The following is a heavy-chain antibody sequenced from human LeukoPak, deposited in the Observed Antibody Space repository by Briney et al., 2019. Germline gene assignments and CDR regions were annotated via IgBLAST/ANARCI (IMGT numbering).Heavy chain of an antibody. J-gene: IGHJ3*02. CDR2: ISRSGSTI. Sequence: GGSLRLPCAASGFTFSSYEMNWVRQAPGKGLEWVSYISRSGSTIYYADSVKGRFTISRDNAKNSLSLQMNSLRAEDTSMYYCARNFRHGLDIWGQGTMVTASS. CDR1: GFTFSSYE. CDR3: ARNFRHGLDI. V-gene: IGHV3-48*03.